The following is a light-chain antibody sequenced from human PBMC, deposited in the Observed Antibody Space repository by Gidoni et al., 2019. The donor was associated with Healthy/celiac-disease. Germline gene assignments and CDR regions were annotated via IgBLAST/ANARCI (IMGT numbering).Light chain of an antibody. Sequence: QSALTQPPSASGSPGQSVTISCTGTSSDVGGYTYVSWYQQHPGNAPKLMIYEVSQRPSGVPDRFSGSKSGNTASLTVSGLQAEDEADYYCSSYAGSNKDVFGTGIKVTVL. CDR1: SSDVGGYTY. V-gene: IGLV2-8*01. J-gene: IGLJ1*01. CDR3: SSYAGSNKDV. CDR2: EVS.